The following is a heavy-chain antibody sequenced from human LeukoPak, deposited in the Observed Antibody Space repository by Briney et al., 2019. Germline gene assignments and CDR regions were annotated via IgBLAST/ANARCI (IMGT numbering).Heavy chain of an antibody. CDR2: IYYSGST. J-gene: IGHJ4*02. CDR1: GGSISSYY. CDR3: ARSQKGVT. Sequence: PSETLSLTCTVSGGSISSYYWSWIRQPPGKGLEWIGHIYYSGSTNYNPSLKSRVTISVDKSKNQFSLKLSSVTAADTAVYYCARSQKGVTRGQGTLVTVSS. V-gene: IGHV4-59*12. D-gene: IGHD4-23*01.